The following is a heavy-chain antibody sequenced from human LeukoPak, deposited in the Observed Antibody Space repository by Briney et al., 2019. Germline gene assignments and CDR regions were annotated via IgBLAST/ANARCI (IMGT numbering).Heavy chain of an antibody. Sequence: PGGSLRLSCAASGFTFSSYGMHWVRQAPGKGLEWVAFIRYDGSNKYYADSVKGRFTISRDNSENTLYLQMNSLRAEDTAVYYCAKSSDSDIVVVPAAIRLDYWGQGTLVTVSS. CDR2: IRYDGSNK. CDR3: AKSSDSDIVVVPAAIRLDY. CDR1: GFTFSSYG. D-gene: IGHD2-2*02. J-gene: IGHJ4*02. V-gene: IGHV3-30*02.